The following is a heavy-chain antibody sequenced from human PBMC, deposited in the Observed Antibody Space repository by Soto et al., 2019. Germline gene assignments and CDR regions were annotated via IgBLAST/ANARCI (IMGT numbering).Heavy chain of an antibody. CDR2: IDPSDSYT. J-gene: IGHJ6*02. V-gene: IGHV5-10-1*01. CDR3: ARGLDGWNYSYGMDV. Sequence: ELLKNSSRGSGYSFTSFWISRVRQMPGKGLEWMGRIDPSDSYTNYSPSFQGHVTISADKSISTAYLQWSSLKASDTAMYYCARGLDGWNYSYGMDVWGQGTTVTVSS. CDR1: GYSFTSFW. D-gene: IGHD2-15*01.